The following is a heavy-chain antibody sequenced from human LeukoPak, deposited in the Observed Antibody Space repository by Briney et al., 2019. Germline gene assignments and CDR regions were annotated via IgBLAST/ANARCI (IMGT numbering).Heavy chain of an antibody. CDR3: AKDTGSPADAITMEDNVFDI. J-gene: IGHJ3*02. CDR1: GFIFDDHG. V-gene: IGHV3-9*01. D-gene: IGHD3-3*01. Sequence: GGSLRLSCAASGFIFDDHGMHWVRQAPGKGLEWVSGISWSSGIIGYADSVKGRFTISRDNAKNSLDLQMESLRAEDTAVYYCAKDTGSPADAITMEDNVFDIWGQGTMVTVSS. CDR2: ISWSSGII.